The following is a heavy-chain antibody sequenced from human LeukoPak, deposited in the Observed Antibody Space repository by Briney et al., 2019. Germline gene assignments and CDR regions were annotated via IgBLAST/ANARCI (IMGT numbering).Heavy chain of an antibody. CDR3: AKRSGKAVAANADY. D-gene: IGHD6-19*01. CDR1: GFTFSSYG. V-gene: IGHV3-23*01. Sequence: PGGSLRLSCAASGFTFSSYGMSWVRQAPGKGLEWVSAISGSGGSTYYADSVKGRFTISRDNSKNTLYLQMNSLRAEDTAVYYCAKRSGKAVAANADYWGQGTLVTVSS. J-gene: IGHJ4*02. CDR2: ISGSGGST.